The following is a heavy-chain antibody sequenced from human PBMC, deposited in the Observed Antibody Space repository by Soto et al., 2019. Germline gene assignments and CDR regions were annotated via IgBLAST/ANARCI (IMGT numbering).Heavy chain of an antibody. CDR2: ISAYNGNT. V-gene: IGHV1-18*01. CDR1: GYAFTSYG. D-gene: IGHD1-1*01. CDR3: ARDPWGVTHPITTGMDV. J-gene: IGHJ6*02. Sequence: ASVKVSCKASGYAFTSYGISWVRQAPGQGLEWMGWISAYNGNTNYAQKLQGRVTMTTDTSTSTAYMELRSLRSDDTAVYYCARDPWGVTHPITTGMDVWGQGTTVTVSS.